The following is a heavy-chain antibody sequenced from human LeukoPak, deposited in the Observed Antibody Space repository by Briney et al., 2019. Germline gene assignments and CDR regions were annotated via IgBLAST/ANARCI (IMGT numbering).Heavy chain of an antibody. D-gene: IGHD6-13*01. V-gene: IGHV1-69*04. CDR1: GGTFSSYA. CDR3: ARGSSWYVPYYFDY. Sequence: GASVTVSCKASGGTFSSYAISWVRQAPGQGLEWMGRIIPILGIANYAQKFQGRVTITADKSTSTAYMELSSLRSEDTAVYYCARGSSWYVPYYFDYWGQGTLVTVSS. J-gene: IGHJ4*02. CDR2: IIPILGIA.